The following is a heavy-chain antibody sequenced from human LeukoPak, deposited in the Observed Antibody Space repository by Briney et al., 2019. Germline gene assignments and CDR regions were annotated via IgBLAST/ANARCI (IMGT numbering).Heavy chain of an antibody. V-gene: IGHV3-64*01. CDR2: ISGNGGTT. CDR3: ARSLYGGNSLNDAFDI. D-gene: IGHD4-23*01. J-gene: IGHJ3*02. Sequence: GGSLRLSCAASGFTFSSYGMHWVRQAPGEGLEYVSTISGNGGTTYYANSVKGRFTISRDNSKNTLYLQMGSLRAEDMAVYYCARSLYGGNSLNDAFDIWGQGTMVTVSS. CDR1: GFTFSSYG.